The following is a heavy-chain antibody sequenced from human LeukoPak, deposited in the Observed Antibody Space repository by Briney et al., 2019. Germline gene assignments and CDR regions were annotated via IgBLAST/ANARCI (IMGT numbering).Heavy chain of an antibody. J-gene: IGHJ4*02. V-gene: IGHV4-59*01. CDR1: GGSISSYY. CDR3: ARVRDRSSYFYDLDY. Sequence: SETLSLTCTVSGGSISSYYWSWIRQPPRKGLEWIGCIHYSGSTNYNPSLKSRVTISVDTSKNQFSLKLSSVTAADTAVYYCARVRDRSSYFYDLDYWGQGTLVTVSS. CDR2: IHYSGST. D-gene: IGHD3-22*01.